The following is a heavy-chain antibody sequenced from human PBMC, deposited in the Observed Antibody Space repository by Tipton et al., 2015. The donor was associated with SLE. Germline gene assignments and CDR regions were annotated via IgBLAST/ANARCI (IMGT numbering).Heavy chain of an antibody. D-gene: IGHD3-16*01. V-gene: IGHV4-34*12. CDR2: VFRGGST. CDR1: GDSLSGQY. CDR3: ARDGVRKGWWFFDL. Sequence: GLVKPSGTLSLTCSVYGDSLSGQYWSWIRQPPGKGLEWIGEVFRGGSTNYSPSLESRVSMSLDTSKNQFSLNLTSVTAADTALYYCARDGVRKGWWFFDLWGRGTLVTVSS. J-gene: IGHJ2*01.